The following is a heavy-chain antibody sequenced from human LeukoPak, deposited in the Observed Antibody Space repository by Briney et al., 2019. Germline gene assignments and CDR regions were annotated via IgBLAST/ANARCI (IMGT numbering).Heavy chain of an antibody. Sequence: TLSLTCAVSGYSISSSNWWSWIRQPPGEALECLALIYWDDDKRYSPSLKSRLTIAKDTSKNEVVLTMTSMDPVDTATYYCVQCPPRSSWFHWGQGTLVTVFS. CDR1: GYSISSSNW. CDR3: VQCPPRSSWFH. V-gene: IGHV2-5*08. D-gene: IGHD6-13*01. CDR2: IYWDDDK. J-gene: IGHJ4*02.